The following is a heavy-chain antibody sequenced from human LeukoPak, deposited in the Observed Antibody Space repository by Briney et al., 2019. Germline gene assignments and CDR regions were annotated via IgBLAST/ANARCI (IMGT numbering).Heavy chain of an antibody. V-gene: IGHV1-2*02. J-gene: IGHJ4*02. CDR1: GYTFTGYY. CDR3: AIGALYGGYYFDY. D-gene: IGHD3-10*01. CDR2: INPNSGGT. Sequence: GASVKVSCKASGYTFTGYYMRWVRQAPGQGLEWMGWINPNSGGTNYAQKFQGRVTMTRDTSISTAYMELSRLRPDDTAVYYCAIGALYGGYYFDYWGQGTLVTVSS.